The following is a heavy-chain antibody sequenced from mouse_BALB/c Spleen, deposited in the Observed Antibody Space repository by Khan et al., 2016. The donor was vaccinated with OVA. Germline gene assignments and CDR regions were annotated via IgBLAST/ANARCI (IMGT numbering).Heavy chain of an antibody. CDR2: ISYDGSN. V-gene: IGHV3-6*02. CDR1: GYSITSGYY. CDR3: ASKSYGKGAY. D-gene: IGHD2-1*01. J-gene: IGHJ3*01. Sequence: EVQLQESGPGLVKPSQSLSLTCSVTGYSITSGYYWNWIRQFPGNRLEWMGYISYDGSNNYNPSLKNRISITRDTSKKQFFLKLNSVTTEDTATYYCASKSYGKGAYWGQGTLVTGSA.